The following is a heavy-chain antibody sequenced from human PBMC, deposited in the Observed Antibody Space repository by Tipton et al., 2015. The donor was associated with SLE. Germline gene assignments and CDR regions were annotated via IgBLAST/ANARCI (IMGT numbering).Heavy chain of an antibody. Sequence: SLRLSCVGSGFTFRRFWMSWVRQAPGKGLEWVANTNQDGSQKYSVDSVKGRLTVSRDNAKNSLYLQMNSLRAEDTAVYYCAKQWGSDSFHYWGQGTLVTVSS. CDR2: TNQDGSQK. CDR1: GFTFRRFW. D-gene: IGHD3-16*01. V-gene: IGHV3-7*01. CDR3: AKQWGSDSFHY. J-gene: IGHJ4*02.